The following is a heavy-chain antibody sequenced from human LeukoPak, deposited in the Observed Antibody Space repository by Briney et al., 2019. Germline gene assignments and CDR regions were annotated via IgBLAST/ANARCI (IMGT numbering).Heavy chain of an antibody. Sequence: SETLSLTCTDSGGSISSGGYYWSWIRQHPGKGLERIGYIYYSGSTYYNPSLKSRVTISVDTSKNQFSLKLSSVTAADTAVYYCARGVEMATIPKSYYFDYWGQGTLVTVSS. CDR1: GGSISSGGYY. CDR2: IYYSGST. V-gene: IGHV4-31*03. D-gene: IGHD5-24*01. J-gene: IGHJ4*02. CDR3: ARGVEMATIPKSYYFDY.